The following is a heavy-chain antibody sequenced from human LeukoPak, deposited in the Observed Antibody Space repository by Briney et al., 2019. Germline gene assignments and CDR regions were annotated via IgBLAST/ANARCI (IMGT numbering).Heavy chain of an antibody. CDR1: GFTFSSYA. V-gene: IGHV3-23*01. D-gene: IGHD6-19*01. Sequence: GGSLRLSCAASGFTFSSYAMSWVRQAPGKGMEWVSGISGSGGSTYYADSVKGRFTISRDNSKNTLYLQMNSLRAEDTAVYYCAKAPTRFIAVAGPFDYWGQGTLVTVSS. CDR2: ISGSGGST. CDR3: AKAPTRFIAVAGPFDY. J-gene: IGHJ4*02.